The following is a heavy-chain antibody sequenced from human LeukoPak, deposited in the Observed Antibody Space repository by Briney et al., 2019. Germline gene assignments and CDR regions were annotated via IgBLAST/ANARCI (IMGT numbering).Heavy chain of an antibody. V-gene: IGHV1-18*01. J-gene: IGHJ4*02. CDR1: GYTFTSYG. Sequence: ASVTVSFTASGYTFTSYGISWVRQAPGPGLEWMGCIGAYNGNTNYAQKLPGRVSMTTDTATTTTYMELRRLRPSAEAAPYFSREYVTAAGDDYWGQGTLVTVSS. CDR2: IGAYNGNT. CDR3: SREYVTAAGDDY. D-gene: IGHD6-13*01.